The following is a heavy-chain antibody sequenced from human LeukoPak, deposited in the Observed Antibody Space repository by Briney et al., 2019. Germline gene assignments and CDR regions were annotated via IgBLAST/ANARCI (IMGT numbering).Heavy chain of an antibody. CDR3: ARDDQRYSNNYNYYYYGMDV. J-gene: IGHJ6*02. CDR2: ISSSSSYI. CDR1: GFTFSSYS. Sequence: PGGSLRLSCAASGFTFSSYSMNWVRQAPGKGLEWVSSISSSSSYIYYADSVKGRFTISRDNAKNSLYLQMNSLRAEDTAVYYCARDDQRYSNNYNYYYYGMDVWGQGTTVTVSS. V-gene: IGHV3-21*01. D-gene: IGHD4-4*01.